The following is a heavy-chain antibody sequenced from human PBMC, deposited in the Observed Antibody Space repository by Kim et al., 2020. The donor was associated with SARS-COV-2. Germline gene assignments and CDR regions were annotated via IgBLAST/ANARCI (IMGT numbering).Heavy chain of an antibody. V-gene: IGHV1-2*02. CDR1: GYTFTGYY. CDR2: INPNSGGT. D-gene: IGHD2-15*01. J-gene: IGHJ5*02. Sequence: ASVKVSCKASGYTFTGYYMHWVRQAPGQGLEWMGWINPNSGGTNYAQKFQGRVTMTRDTSISTACMELSRLRSDDTAVYYCARDFRAGEWFGFGKLLPRGGWFDPWGQGTLVTVSS. CDR3: ARDFRAGEWFGFGKLLPRGGWFDP.